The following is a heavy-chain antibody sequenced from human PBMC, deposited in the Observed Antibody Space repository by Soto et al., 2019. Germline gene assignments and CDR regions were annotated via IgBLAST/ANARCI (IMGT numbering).Heavy chain of an antibody. Sequence: SGPTLVNPPETLTLTCTFSGFSLTSPGMCVCWIRQPPGKALEWLALIERDDDDKYYSTSLKTRLTISKDTRKNQVVLTMANMDPADTGTYYCARSIRGPRRFNGMDVWGQGTTVTVSS. J-gene: IGHJ6*02. V-gene: IGHV2-70*13. CDR1: GFSLTSPGMC. CDR2: IERDDDDK. D-gene: IGHD1-20*01. CDR3: ARSIRGPRRFNGMDV.